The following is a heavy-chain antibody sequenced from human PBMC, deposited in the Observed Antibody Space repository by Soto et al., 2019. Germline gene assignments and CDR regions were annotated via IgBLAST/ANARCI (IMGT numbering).Heavy chain of an antibody. Sequence: EVQLVESGGGLVKPGESLRLSCAASGFTFTNAWMNWVRQAPGKGLEWVGRITNKADGATTDYAALVKGRFTISRDDSKNTLYLQMHSLKTEDTAVYYCTSHPQDTSDDWGQGTLVIVSS. V-gene: IGHV3-15*07. J-gene: IGHJ4*02. CDR1: GFTFTNAW. D-gene: IGHD2-15*01. CDR2: ITNKADGATT. CDR3: TSHPQDTSDD.